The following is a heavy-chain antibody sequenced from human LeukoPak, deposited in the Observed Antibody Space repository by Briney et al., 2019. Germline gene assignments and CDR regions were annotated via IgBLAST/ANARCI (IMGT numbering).Heavy chain of an antibody. J-gene: IGHJ4*02. V-gene: IGHV3-48*01. CDR2: ISSSSSII. CDR1: GFTLSSFS. Sequence: PGGSLRLSCAASGFTLSSFSMNWVRQAPGKGLEWVSYISSSSSIIYYADSVKGRFTISRGNAKNSLYLQMNSLRAEDTAVYYCARDYDFWSGYYTGIFDYWGQGTLVTVSS. D-gene: IGHD3-3*01. CDR3: ARDYDFWSGYYTGIFDY.